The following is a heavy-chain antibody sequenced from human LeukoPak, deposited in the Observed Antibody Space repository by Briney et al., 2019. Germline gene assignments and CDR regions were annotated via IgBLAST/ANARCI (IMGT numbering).Heavy chain of an antibody. J-gene: IGHJ4*02. CDR3: ARDSSRANADY. V-gene: IGHV4-61*02. D-gene: IGHD2-2*01. CDR1: GGSISSGSYY. Sequence: PSQTLSLTCTVSGGSISSGSYYWSWIRQPAGKGLEWIGSIYHSGSTNYNPSLKSRVTISVDKSKNQFSLKLSSVTAADTAVYYCARDSSRANADYWGQGTLVTVSS. CDR2: IYHSGST.